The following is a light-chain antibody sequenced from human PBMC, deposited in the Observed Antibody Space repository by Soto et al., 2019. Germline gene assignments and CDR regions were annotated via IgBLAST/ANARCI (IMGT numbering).Light chain of an antibody. J-gene: IGKJ2*01. V-gene: IGKV3-20*01. Sequence: EILLTQSPGTLSLSPGERATLSCRASQTVSSSYLAWYQQKPGQAPRLLIYGASTRATGIPDRFIGSGSGTDFTLTISRLEPEDFAVFYCQQSVNSPYTFGQGTKAEIK. CDR2: GAS. CDR3: QQSVNSPYT. CDR1: QTVSSSY.